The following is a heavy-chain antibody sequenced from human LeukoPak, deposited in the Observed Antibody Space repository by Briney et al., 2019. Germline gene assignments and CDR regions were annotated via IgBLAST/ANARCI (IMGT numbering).Heavy chain of an antibody. Sequence: AGGSLRLSCAASGFTFSSYAMHRVREAPGKGLEWVAVISYEGSNKYYADSVKGRFTISRDKSKNTLYMQMNSLRAEDTAVYYCARHGPKTLYQTYYYDSSGYLGYWGQGTLVTVSS. V-gene: IGHV3-30*01. CDR1: GFTFSSYA. CDR2: ISYEGSNK. D-gene: IGHD3-22*01. CDR3: ARHGPKTLYQTYYYDSSGYLGY. J-gene: IGHJ4*02.